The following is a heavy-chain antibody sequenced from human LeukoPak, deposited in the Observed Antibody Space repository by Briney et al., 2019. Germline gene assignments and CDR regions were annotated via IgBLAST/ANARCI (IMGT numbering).Heavy chain of an antibody. CDR1: GFSFSSYS. D-gene: IGHD6-13*01. CDR3: ARDLSSSGSYYFDY. J-gene: IGHJ4*02. V-gene: IGHV3-21*01. CDR2: ISSSSSYI. Sequence: GGSLRLSCAASGFSFSSYSMNWVRQAQGKGLEWVSSISSSSSYIYYADSVKGRFTIYRDNAKNSLYLQMNSLRAEDTAVYYCARDLSSSGSYYFDYWGQGTLVTVSS.